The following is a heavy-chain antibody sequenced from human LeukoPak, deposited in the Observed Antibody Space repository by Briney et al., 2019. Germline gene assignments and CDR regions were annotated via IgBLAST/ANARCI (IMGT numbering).Heavy chain of an antibody. V-gene: IGHV4-59*01. J-gene: IGHJ5*02. CDR1: GASLSTYY. Sequence: SEPLSLTCTVSGASLSTYYWSWIRQPPGKGLEWICYIYHSGSTNYSPSLKSRVTTSIDTTKNKFSLKLSSVTAAVTAVYYWVRDQGTWWFDPWGQGTLFTVSS. CDR3: VRDQGTWWFDP. D-gene: IGHD1-1*01. CDR2: IYHSGST.